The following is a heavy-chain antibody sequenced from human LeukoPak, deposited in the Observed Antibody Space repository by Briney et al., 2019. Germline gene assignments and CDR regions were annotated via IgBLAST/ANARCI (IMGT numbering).Heavy chain of an antibody. J-gene: IGHJ4*02. CDR3: VRDRRYAVAGKYYFDY. D-gene: IGHD6-19*01. CDR2: IKQDGSEK. V-gene: IGHV3-7*03. CDR1: GFTFSSYC. Sequence: GGSLRLSCAASGFTFSSYCMSWVRQAPGKGLEWVAGIKQDGSEKYYVDSVKGRFTISRDNAKNSLYLQMNSLRAEDTAVYYCVRDRRYAVAGKYYFDYGGQGTRATVSS.